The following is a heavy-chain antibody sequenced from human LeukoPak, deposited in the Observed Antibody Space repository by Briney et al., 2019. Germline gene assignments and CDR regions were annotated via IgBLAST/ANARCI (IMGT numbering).Heavy chain of an antibody. CDR3: ARGKFFDI. V-gene: IGHV3-30-3*01. Sequence: AWGSLRLSCKASGFTFSSYPMDWVRQAPGKGLEWVAIISDDGTNKYYADSVKGRFTISRDDSNNTVYLQMNSLRVDDTAIYFCARGKFFDIWGQGTMVTVSS. J-gene: IGHJ3*02. CDR2: ISDDGTNK. CDR1: GFTFSSYP.